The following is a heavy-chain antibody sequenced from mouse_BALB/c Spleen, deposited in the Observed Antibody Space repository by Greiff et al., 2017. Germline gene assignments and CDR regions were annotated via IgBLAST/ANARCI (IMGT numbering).Heavy chain of an antibody. D-gene: IGHD1-1*01. CDR3: ATAHYYGSSPWFAY. Sequence: EVKLVESGGGLVQPGGSLKLSCAASGFTFSSYGMSWVRQTPDKRLELVATINSNGGSTYYPDSVKGRFTISRDNAKNTLYLQMSSLKSEDTAMYYCATAHYYGSSPWFAYWGQGTLVTVSA. V-gene: IGHV5-6-3*01. CDR2: INSNGGST. CDR1: GFTFSSYG. J-gene: IGHJ3*01.